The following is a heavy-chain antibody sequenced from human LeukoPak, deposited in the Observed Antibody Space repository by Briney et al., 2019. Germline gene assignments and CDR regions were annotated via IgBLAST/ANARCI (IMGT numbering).Heavy chain of an antibody. CDR2: ISGSGGNT. CDR3: ARIIREVTAIIYFDY. J-gene: IGHJ4*02. V-gene: IGHV3-23*01. CDR1: GFTFSNYG. Sequence: GGSLRLSCAASGFTFSNYGMSWVRQAPGKGLEWVSTISGSGGNTYYADSVKGRFTISRDNSKNTLYLQMNSLRAEDTAVYYCARIIREVTAIIYFDYWGQGTLVTVSS. D-gene: IGHD2-21*02.